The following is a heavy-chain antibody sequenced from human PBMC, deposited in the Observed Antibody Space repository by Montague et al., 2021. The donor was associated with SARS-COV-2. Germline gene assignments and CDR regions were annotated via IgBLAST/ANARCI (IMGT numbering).Heavy chain of an antibody. CDR3: AKEGSDYYASGSYYTRLGWFDS. CDR1: GFSFSNYA. J-gene: IGHJ5*01. Sequence: SLRLSCAASGFSFSNYAMNWVRQAPGRGLEWVSSISGSGGTTYYADSVEGRFMISRDNSENTLYLQMNSLRAEDTAVYYCAKEGSDYYASGSYYTRLGWFDSWGQGTLVTVSS. CDR2: ISGSGGTT. V-gene: IGHV3-23*01. D-gene: IGHD3-10*01.